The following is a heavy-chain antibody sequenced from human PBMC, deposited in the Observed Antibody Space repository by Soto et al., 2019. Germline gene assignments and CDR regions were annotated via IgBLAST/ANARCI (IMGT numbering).Heavy chain of an antibody. CDR1: GDSISSGTYY. CDR3: ARDRPPCSSGCSPYYYYGMDV. Sequence: QVQLQESGPGLVEPSQTLSLTCTVSGDSISSGTYYWTWIRRHPGEGLEWIGYIYHTGSAYYNPSLKSRVTHSGDTSKNQVSLKLSSVTAADTAVYYCARDRPPCSSGCSPYYYYGMDVWGQGTTVTVSS. J-gene: IGHJ6*02. V-gene: IGHV4-31*03. CDR2: IYHTGSA. D-gene: IGHD6-19*01.